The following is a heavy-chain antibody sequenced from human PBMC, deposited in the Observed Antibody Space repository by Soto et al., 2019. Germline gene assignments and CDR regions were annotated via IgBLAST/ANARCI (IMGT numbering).Heavy chain of an antibody. CDR3: ARGSTTEKVDS. CDR2: INHSGST. J-gene: IGHJ4*02. Sequence: SETLSLTCTFSGGSIRSYYWSLIRQPPGKGLEWIGEINHSGSTNYNPSLKSRVTISVDTSKNQFSLKLTSVTAADTAVYYCARGSTTEKVDSWGQGTLVTVSS. V-gene: IGHV4-34*01. D-gene: IGHD4-17*01. CDR1: GGSIRSYY.